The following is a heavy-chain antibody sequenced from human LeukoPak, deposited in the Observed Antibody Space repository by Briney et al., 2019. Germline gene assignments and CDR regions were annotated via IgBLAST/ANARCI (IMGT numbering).Heavy chain of an antibody. CDR1: GYTFTSYG. J-gene: IGHJ4*02. D-gene: IGHD3-3*01. CDR2: ISAYNGNT. V-gene: IGHV1-18*01. Sequence: ASVKVSCKASGYTFTSYGISWVRQAPGQGLEWMGWISAYNGNTNYAQKLQGRVTMTTDTSTSTAYMELRSLRSDDTAVYYCARGAPYYDFWSGYYRYWGQGTLVTVSS. CDR3: ARGAPYYDFWSGYYRY.